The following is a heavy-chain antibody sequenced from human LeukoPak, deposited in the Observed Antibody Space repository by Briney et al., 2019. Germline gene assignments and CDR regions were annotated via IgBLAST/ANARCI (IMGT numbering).Heavy chain of an antibody. Sequence: SETLSLTCAVYGGSFSGYYWSWIRQPPGKGLEWIGEINHSGSTNYNPSLKSRVTISVDTSKNQFSLKLSSVTAADTAVYYCARANNHYYDSSGAAFDPWGQGTLVTVSS. CDR2: INHSGST. CDR3: ARANNHYYDSSGAAFDP. V-gene: IGHV4-34*01. CDR1: GGSFSGYY. D-gene: IGHD3-22*01. J-gene: IGHJ5*02.